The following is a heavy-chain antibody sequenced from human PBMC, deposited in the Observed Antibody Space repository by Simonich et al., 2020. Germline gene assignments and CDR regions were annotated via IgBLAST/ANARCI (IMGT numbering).Heavy chain of an antibody. CDR2: ISWNSGSI. V-gene: IGHV3-9*01. Sequence: EVQLVESGGGLVQPGRSLRLSCAASGFTFYDYAMHWVRQAPGKGRGWVSGISWNSGSIGYADSVKGRFTISRDNAKNSLYLQMNSLRAEDTALYYCAKDMGYCSGGSCYYFDYWGQGTLVTVSS. D-gene: IGHD2-15*01. J-gene: IGHJ4*02. CDR3: AKDMGYCSGGSCYYFDY. CDR1: GFTFYDYA.